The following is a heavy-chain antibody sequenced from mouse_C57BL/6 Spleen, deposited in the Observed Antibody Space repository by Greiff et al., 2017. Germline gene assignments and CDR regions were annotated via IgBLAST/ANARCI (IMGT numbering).Heavy chain of an antibody. V-gene: IGHV2-2*01. J-gene: IGHJ4*01. CDR2: IWSGGST. CDR1: GFSLTSYG. CDR3: ARRGDYGAMDY. D-gene: IGHD2-4*01. Sequence: VQLVESGPGLVQPSQSLSITCTVSGFSLTSYGVHWVRQSPGKGLEWLGVIWSGGSTDYNAAFISRLSISKDNSKSQVFFKMNSLQADDTAIYYCARRGDYGAMDYWGQGTSVTVSS.